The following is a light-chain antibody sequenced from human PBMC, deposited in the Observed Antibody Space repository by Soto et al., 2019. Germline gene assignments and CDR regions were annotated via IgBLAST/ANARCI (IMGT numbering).Light chain of an antibody. J-gene: IGKJ2*01. CDR3: LQFHNLPHT. CDR1: QDISKY. CDR2: DAS. Sequence: DIPMTQSPSSLAASVGDRVSITCQASQDISKYLSWYQQKPGKAPKLLIYDASNLETGVPSRFSRSGSGTDFSFTISSLQPEDIATYYCLQFHNLPHTFGQGTRVEIK. V-gene: IGKV1-33*01.